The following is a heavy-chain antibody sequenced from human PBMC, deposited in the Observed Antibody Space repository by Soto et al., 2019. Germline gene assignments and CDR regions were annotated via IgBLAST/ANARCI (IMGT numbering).Heavy chain of an antibody. V-gene: IGHV1-18*01. CDR2: ISAYNGNT. D-gene: IGHD2-2*01. Sequence: QVQLVQSGAEVKKPGASVKVSCKASGYTFTSYGISWVRQAPGQGLEWMGWISAYNGNTNYAQKLQGRVTMTTDTSTSTAYMELRSLRSDDTAVYYCARDRPLVVPAAMALGDAFDIWGQGTMVTVSS. CDR1: GYTFTSYG. CDR3: ARDRPLVVPAAMALGDAFDI. J-gene: IGHJ3*02.